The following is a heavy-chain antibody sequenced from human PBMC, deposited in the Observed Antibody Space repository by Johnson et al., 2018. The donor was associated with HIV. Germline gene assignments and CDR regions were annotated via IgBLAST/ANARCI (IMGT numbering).Heavy chain of an antibody. CDR1: GFTFSSYG. V-gene: IGHV3-30*03. Sequence: QVQLVESGGGVVQPGGSMRLSCAASGFTFSSYGMHWVRQAPGKGLEWVAVISYDGSNKYYADSVKGRFTISRDNSKNTLYLQMNSLRAEDTAVYYCARDATYYYDSSGYHDAFDIWGQGTMVTVSS. J-gene: IGHJ3*02. CDR3: ARDATYYYDSSGYHDAFDI. D-gene: IGHD3-22*01. CDR2: ISYDGSNK.